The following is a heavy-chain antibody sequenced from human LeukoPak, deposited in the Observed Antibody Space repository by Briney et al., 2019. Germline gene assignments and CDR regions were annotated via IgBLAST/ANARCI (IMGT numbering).Heavy chain of an antibody. V-gene: IGHV3-11*06. CDR1: GFTFSDYY. J-gene: IGHJ6*04. Sequence: GGSLRLSCAASGFTFSDYYMSWIRQAPGKGLEWVSYISSSSSYTNYADSVKGRFTISRDNAKNSLYVQMNSLRAEDTAVYYCARSSSSWLSHLYYYYGMDVWGKGTTVTVSS. CDR2: ISSSSSYT. D-gene: IGHD6-13*01. CDR3: ARSSSSWLSHLYYYYGMDV.